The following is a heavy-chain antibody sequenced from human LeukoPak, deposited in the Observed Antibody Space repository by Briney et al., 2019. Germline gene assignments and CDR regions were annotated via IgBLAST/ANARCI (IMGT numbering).Heavy chain of an antibody. D-gene: IGHD1-1*01. Sequence: PPETLSLTCTVSGGSISSGGYYWSWIRQHPGKGLEWIGYIYYSGSTYYNPSLKSRVTISVDTSKNQFSLKLSSVTAADTAVYYCARENWKYFDYWGQGTLVTVSS. J-gene: IGHJ4*02. CDR3: ARENWKYFDY. CDR2: IYYSGST. CDR1: GGSISSGGYY. V-gene: IGHV4-31*03.